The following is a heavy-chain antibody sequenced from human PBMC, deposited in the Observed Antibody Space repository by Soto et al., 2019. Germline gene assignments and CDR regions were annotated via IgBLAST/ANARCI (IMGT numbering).Heavy chain of an antibody. J-gene: IGHJ5*02. V-gene: IGHV4-31*03. CDR3: ARAGPSRSSGGANWFDP. CDR2: IYYSGST. D-gene: IGHD6-6*01. Sequence: LALTCTVSGGSISSGGYYWSWIRQHPVKGLEWIGYIYYSGSTYFNPSLKSRLTISVDTSKNQFSLQLSSVTAADTAVYYCARAGPSRSSGGANWFDPWAQGTLVTVSS. CDR1: GGSISSGGYY.